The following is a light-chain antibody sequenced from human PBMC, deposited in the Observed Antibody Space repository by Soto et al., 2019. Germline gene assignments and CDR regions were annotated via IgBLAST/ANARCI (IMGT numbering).Light chain of an antibody. J-gene: IGKJ2*01. Sequence: EIVLTQSPGTLSLSPGERATLSYRASQSVSSSYLAWYQQKPGQAPRLLIYDASSRATGIPDRFSGSGSGTDFTLTISRLEPEDFAVYFCQQYGSSPPKTFGQGTKLEIK. CDR2: DAS. CDR1: QSVSSSY. V-gene: IGKV3-20*01. CDR3: QQYGSSPPKT.